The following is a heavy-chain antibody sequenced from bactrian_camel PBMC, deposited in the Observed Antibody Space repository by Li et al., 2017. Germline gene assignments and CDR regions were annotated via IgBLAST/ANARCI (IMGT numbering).Heavy chain of an antibody. J-gene: IGHJ4*01. CDR2: MYKGGKLP. V-gene: IGHV3S1*01. CDR1: GFTFTTYC. Sequence: QVQLVESGGGSVQAGGSLRLSCSASGFTFTTYCKAWYRQAPGKEREGVGGMYKGGKLPFYGGSVRGRFTVSQDNAKNTVYLEMNSLNSEDTAMYYCAASDDLVCRLDPSVVNYWGQGTQVTVS. CDR3: AASDDLVCRLDPSVVNY.